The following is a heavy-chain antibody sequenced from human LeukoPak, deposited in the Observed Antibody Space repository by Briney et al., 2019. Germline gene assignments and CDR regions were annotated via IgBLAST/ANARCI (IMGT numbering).Heavy chain of an antibody. J-gene: IGHJ4*02. D-gene: IGHD5-18*01. Sequence: PSETLSLTCTVSGGSISSGGYYWSWIRQHPGKGLEWIGYIYYSGSTYYNPSLKSRVTISVDTSKNQFSLKLSSVTAADTAVYYCAGQGYSYGYYADYWGQGTLVTVSS. V-gene: IGHV4-31*03. CDR2: IYYSGST. CDR1: GGSISSGGYY. CDR3: AGQGYSYGYYADY.